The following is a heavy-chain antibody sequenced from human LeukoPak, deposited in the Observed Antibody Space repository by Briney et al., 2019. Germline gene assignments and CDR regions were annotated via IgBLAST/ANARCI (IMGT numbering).Heavy chain of an antibody. CDR2: FDPEDGET. Sequence: ASVKVSCKVSGYTLTELSMHWVRQAPGKGLEWMGGFDPEDGETIYAQKFQGRVTMTEDTSTDTAYMELSSLRSEDTAVYYCATLEWELRIFDYWGQGTLVTVSS. CDR3: ATLEWELRIFDY. CDR1: GYTLTELS. D-gene: IGHD1-26*01. V-gene: IGHV1-24*01. J-gene: IGHJ4*02.